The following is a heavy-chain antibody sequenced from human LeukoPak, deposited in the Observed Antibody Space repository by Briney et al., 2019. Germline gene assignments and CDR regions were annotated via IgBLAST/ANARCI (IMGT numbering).Heavy chain of an antibody. D-gene: IGHD3-3*01. CDR1: GYTFTSYG. CDR2: ISIYNRNT. Sequence: ASVKVSCKASGYTFTSYGISWVRQAPGQGLEWMGWISIYNRNTNYAQKLQGRVTMTTDTSTSTAYMELRSLRSDDTAVYYCARGPGIFGVAHFDYWGQGTLVTVSS. V-gene: IGHV1-18*01. CDR3: ARGPGIFGVAHFDY. J-gene: IGHJ4*02.